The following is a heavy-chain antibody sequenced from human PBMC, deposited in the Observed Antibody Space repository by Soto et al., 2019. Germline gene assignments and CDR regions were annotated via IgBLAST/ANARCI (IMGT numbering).Heavy chain of an antibody. CDR2: VAYSGTT. J-gene: IGHJ5*02. V-gene: IGHV4-59*01. Sequence: QVQLQESGPGLVKPSETLTLTCTVSPGSISSSYWSWIRQPPGRGLEWSGHVAYSGTTKYNPSLKSRGSISVSTSKRQFSLRLTSVTAADTAVYYCAREAQDYYFDHWGQGILVTVSS. CDR3: AREAQDYYFDH. D-gene: IGHD1-26*01. CDR1: PGSISSSY.